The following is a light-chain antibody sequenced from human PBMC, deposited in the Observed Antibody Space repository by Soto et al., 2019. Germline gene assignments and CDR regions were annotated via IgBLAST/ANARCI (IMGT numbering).Light chain of an antibody. V-gene: IGLV2-14*03. CDR2: DVS. CDR1: SSDIGGYSY. CDR3: SSYTINFFLV. J-gene: IGLJ2*01. Sequence: QSALTQPASVSGSPGQSITISCTGTSSDIGGYSYVSWYQQHPGKAPKLMIYDVSSRPSGVSNRFSGSKSGNTASLTISGLQAEDEAEYYCSSYTINFFLVFGGGTKLTVL.